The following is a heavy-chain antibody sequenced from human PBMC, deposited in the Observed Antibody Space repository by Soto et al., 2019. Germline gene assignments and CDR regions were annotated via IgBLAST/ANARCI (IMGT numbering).Heavy chain of an antibody. Sequence: PSETLSLTCSVSGGSINNSTSFWGWLRQSPGKGLEWIATINYRWPAEYNPSLKSRVTISVDRSRNALPLQMNYVTAPDTAVYYCANYFMSRPWFDTWGQGTLVTVSS. J-gene: IGHJ5*02. D-gene: IGHD6-6*01. CDR1: GGSINNSTSF. V-gene: IGHV4-39*02. CDR3: ANYFMSRPWFDT. CDR2: INYRWPA.